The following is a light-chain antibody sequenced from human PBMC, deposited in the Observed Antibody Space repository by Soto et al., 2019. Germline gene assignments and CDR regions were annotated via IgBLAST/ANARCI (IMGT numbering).Light chain of an antibody. Sequence: IQMTQSPSSLSASIGDRVTITGQASHYFRNSLNWYQQTPGKPPKLLISDASNLELGVPSKFSGTGFGTDFSFTIINLQPEDIATYYCQQYDNLPLTFGGGTKVEIK. CDR3: QQYDNLPLT. V-gene: IGKV1-33*01. CDR2: DAS. J-gene: IGKJ4*01. CDR1: HYFRNS.